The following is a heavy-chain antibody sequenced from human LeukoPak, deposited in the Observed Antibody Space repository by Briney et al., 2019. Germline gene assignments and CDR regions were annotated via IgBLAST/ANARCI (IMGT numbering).Heavy chain of an antibody. D-gene: IGHD1-26*01. CDR3: AREGQWGQFDY. CDR2: INPNSGGT. V-gene: IGHV1-2*06. J-gene: IGHJ4*02. Sequence: ASVTVSCKASGYTFTGNYMHWVRQAPGQALESMGRINPNSGGTNYAHKFHGRITMTRHTSISTAYMEFSRMRSDDTAVYYCAREGQWGQFDYWVQGTLVTVSS. CDR1: GYTFTGNY.